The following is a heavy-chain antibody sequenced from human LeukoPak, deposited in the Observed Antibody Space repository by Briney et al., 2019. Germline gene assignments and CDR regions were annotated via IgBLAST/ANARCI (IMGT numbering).Heavy chain of an antibody. V-gene: IGHV1-46*01. CDR1: GYSFTSNY. J-gene: IGHJ4*02. Sequence: ASVKVSCKASGYSFTSNYIHWVRQAPGQGLEWMGMIYPRDGSTSYAQKFQGRVTITADESTSTAYMELSSLRSEDTAVYYCASPITNWGQGTLVTVSS. D-gene: IGHD1-1*01. CDR3: ASPITN. CDR2: IYPRDGST.